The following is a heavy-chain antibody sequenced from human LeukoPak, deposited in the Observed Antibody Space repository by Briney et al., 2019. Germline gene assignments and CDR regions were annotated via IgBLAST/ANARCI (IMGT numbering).Heavy chain of an antibody. CDR2: IHHSGST. D-gene: IGHD3-10*01. Sequence: SETLSPTCAVSGYSISSGYNWGWIRQPPGKGLEWIGSIHHSGSTYYNPSLKSRVTISVDTSKNQFSLKLSSVTAADTAVYYCARQAYYGSGSYWVDYWGQGTLVTVSS. CDR3: ARQAYYGSGSYWVDY. V-gene: IGHV4-38-2*01. J-gene: IGHJ4*02. CDR1: GYSISSGYN.